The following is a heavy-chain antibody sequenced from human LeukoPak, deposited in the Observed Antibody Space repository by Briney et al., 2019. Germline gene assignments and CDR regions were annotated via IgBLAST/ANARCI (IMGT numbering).Heavy chain of an antibody. J-gene: IGHJ4*02. V-gene: IGHV4-39*07. CDR3: ARYTSSLYYFDY. CDR2: VSFSGST. D-gene: IGHD6-13*01. Sequence: SETLSLTCTVSGGSISSSGYYWGLIRQPPGKGLEWIGSVSFSGSTYYNPSLKSRVTISVDTSKNQFSLKLSSVTAADTAVYYCARYTSSLYYFDYWGQGTLVTVSS. CDR1: GGSISSSGYY.